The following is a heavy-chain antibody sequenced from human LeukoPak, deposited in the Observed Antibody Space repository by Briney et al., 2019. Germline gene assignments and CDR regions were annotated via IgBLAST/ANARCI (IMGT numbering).Heavy chain of an antibody. CDR3: ARRRDLYSGSYYTFDY. CDR2: IYPGDSDA. Sequence: GESLKISCKGSGYSFTTYWIGWVRQMPGKGLKWMGIIYPGDSDARYSPSFQGQVTISADKSISTAYLQWSSLKASDTAMYYCARRRDLYSGSYYTFDYWGQGTLVTVSS. D-gene: IGHD1-26*01. CDR1: GYSFTTYW. V-gene: IGHV5-51*01. J-gene: IGHJ4*02.